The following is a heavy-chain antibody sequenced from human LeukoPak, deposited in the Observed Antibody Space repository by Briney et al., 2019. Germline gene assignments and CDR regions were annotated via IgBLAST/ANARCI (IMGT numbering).Heavy chain of an antibody. CDR3: GRSSSGYYDY. D-gene: IGHD3-22*01. CDR1: GYSFTSYW. CDR2: IYPGDSDT. Sequence: GASLKISCKCSGYSFTSYWIGWVRQLPGKGLEWMGIIYPGDSDTRYSPSFQGQVTFSADKSISTAYLQWSSLKASDTAMYYCGRSSSGYYDYWGQGTLVSVSS. J-gene: IGHJ4*02. V-gene: IGHV5-51*01.